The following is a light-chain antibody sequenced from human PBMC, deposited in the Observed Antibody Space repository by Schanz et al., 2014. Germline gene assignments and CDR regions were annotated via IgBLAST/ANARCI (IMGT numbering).Light chain of an antibody. V-gene: IGKV3-15*01. CDR3: QQYNNWPPWT. Sequence: EVVMTQSPVTLSVSPGERATLSCRASQSVSTNLAWYQQKPGQGPRLLIYGAYTRAPDIPARFSGSGSGTEFTLTISSLQSEDFAVYYCQQYNNWPPWTFGQGTKVEIK. J-gene: IGKJ1*01. CDR1: QSVSTN. CDR2: GAY.